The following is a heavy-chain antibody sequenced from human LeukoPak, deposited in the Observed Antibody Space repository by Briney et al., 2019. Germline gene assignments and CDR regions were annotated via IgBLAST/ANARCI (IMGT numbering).Heavy chain of an antibody. D-gene: IGHD1-26*01. CDR1: GYTFTNYY. V-gene: IGHV1-46*01. CDR2: INPSGGST. J-gene: IGHJ4*02. Sequence: ASVKVSCKASGYTFTNYYMHWVRQAPGQGLQWMGIINPSGGSTSYAQKFQGRVTMTRDTSTSTVYMELSSLRSEDTAVYYCARGLREPPDDYWGQGTLVTVSS. CDR3: ARGLREPPDDY.